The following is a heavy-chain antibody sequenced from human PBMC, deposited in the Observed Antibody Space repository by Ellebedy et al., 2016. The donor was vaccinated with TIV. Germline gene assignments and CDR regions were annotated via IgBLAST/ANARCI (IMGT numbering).Heavy chain of an antibody. V-gene: IGHV1-18*04. J-gene: IGHJ4*02. Sequence: ASVKVSCXASGYTFTSYGISWVRQAPGQGLEWMGWISAYNGNTNYAQKLQGRVTMTTDTSASTAYMELRSLRSDDTAVYYCARDRLAYCGGDCYYDYWGQGTLVTVSS. D-gene: IGHD2-21*02. CDR2: ISAYNGNT. CDR1: GYTFTSYG. CDR3: ARDRLAYCGGDCYYDY.